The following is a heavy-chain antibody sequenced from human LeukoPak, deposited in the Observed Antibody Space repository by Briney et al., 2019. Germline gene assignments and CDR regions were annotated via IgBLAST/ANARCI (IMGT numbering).Heavy chain of an antibody. Sequence: PGGSLRLSCAASGFTFSDYYMSWIRQAPGKGLEWVSYISSSSSYIYYADSVKGRFTISRDNAKNSLYLQMNSLRAEDTAAYYCARDHDPIFYYFDYWGQGTLVTVSS. CDR3: ARDHDPIFYYFDY. V-gene: IGHV3-11*06. CDR1: GFTFSDYY. CDR2: ISSSSSYI. D-gene: IGHD3-16*01. J-gene: IGHJ4*02.